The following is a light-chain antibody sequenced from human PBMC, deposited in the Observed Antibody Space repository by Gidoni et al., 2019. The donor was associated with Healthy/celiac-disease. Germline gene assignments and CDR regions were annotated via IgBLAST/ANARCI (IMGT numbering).Light chain of an antibody. CDR1: QSVSSN. CDR3: QQYNNWRET. J-gene: IGKJ1*01. Sequence: EIVMTQSPATLSVSPGERATLSCRASQSVSSNLAWYQQKPGQAPRLLIYGASTRATGIPVRFSGSGSGTEFTLTISSLQSEDFAVYYCQQYNNWRETFGQGTKVE. V-gene: IGKV3-15*01. CDR2: GAS.